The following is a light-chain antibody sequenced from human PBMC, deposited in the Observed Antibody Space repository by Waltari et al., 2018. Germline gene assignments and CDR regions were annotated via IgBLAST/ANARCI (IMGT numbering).Light chain of an antibody. Sequence: EIVLTQSPGTLSLSPGERATLSCRASQSVSSTSLAWYQQKPGQAPRLLIYGVSSRATGIPDRFSGSGSGTDFTLTISRLEPEDFAVYYCQQYGNSPPYTFGQGTRLEIK. CDR3: QQYGNSPPYT. V-gene: IGKV3-20*01. J-gene: IGKJ2*01. CDR1: QSVSSTS. CDR2: GVS.